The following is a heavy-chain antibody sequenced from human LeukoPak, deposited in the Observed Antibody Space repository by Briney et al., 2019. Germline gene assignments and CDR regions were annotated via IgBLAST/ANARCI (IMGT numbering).Heavy chain of an antibody. Sequence: PSGTLSLTCTMSGGSISNSMLWSWVRPPPGKGLEWVGEKYRSGTTNYNPYLKSRVTISTDNSKNQVSLELNSVTAADTAVYFCARLKDFTGKEYYFFDLWGRGTLVTVSS. CDR2: KYRSGTT. J-gene: IGHJ2*01. CDR3: ARLKDFTGKEYYFFDL. CDR1: GGSISNSML. V-gene: IGHV4-4*02. D-gene: IGHD2/OR15-2a*01.